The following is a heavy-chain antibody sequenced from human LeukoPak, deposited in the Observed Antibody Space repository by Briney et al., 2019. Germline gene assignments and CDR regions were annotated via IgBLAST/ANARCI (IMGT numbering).Heavy chain of an antibody. CDR3: ARGGASRPDY. V-gene: IGHV3-48*03. D-gene: IGHD6-6*01. J-gene: IGHJ4*02. CDR2: ISSSGSTI. Sequence: GGSLRLSCAASGFTFSSYEMNWVRQAPGKGLEWVSYISSSGSTIYYADSVKGRFTISRDNARSSLYLQMNSLRAEDTAVYYCARGGASRPDYWGQGTLVTVSS. CDR1: GFTFSSYE.